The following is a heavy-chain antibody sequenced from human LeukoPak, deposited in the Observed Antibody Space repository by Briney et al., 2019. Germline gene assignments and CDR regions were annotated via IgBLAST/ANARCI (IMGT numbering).Heavy chain of an antibody. J-gene: IGHJ4*02. CDR3: AKGVRRSTVTTWDY. Sequence: PGGSLRLSCAASGFTFSSYGMHWVRQAPGKGLGWVAVISYDGSNKYYADSVKGRFTISRDNSKNTLYLQMNSLRAEDTAVYYCAKGVRRSTVTTWDYWGQGTLVTVSS. CDR2: ISYDGSNK. D-gene: IGHD4-17*01. V-gene: IGHV3-30*18. CDR1: GFTFSSYG.